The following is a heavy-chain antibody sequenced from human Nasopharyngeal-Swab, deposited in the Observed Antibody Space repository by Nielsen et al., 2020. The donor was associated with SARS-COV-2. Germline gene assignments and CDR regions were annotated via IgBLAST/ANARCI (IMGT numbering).Heavy chain of an antibody. D-gene: IGHD2-15*01. V-gene: IGHV4-38-2*02. J-gene: IGHJ6*02. Sequence: GSLRLSCTVSGYSISSGYYWGRIRQPPGKGLGWIGSIYHSGSTYYNPSLKSRVTISVDTSKNQFSLKLSSVTAAGTAVYYCARDLVVVVAAQGYGMDVWGQGTTVTVSS. CDR3: ARDLVVVVAAQGYGMDV. CDR1: GYSISSGYY. CDR2: IYHSGST.